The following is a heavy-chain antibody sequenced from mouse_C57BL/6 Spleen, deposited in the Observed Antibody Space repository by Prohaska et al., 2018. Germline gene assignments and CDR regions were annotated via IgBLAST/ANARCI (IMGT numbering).Heavy chain of an antibody. CDR1: GFSLTSYG. Sequence: QVQLKESGPGLVAPSQSLSITCTVSGFSLTSYGVDWVRQSPGTGLEWLGVIWGVGSTNYNSALKSRLSISKDNSKSQVFLKMNSLQTDDTAMYYCASGATFPWFAYWGQGTLVTVSA. D-gene: IGHD3-1*01. CDR2: IWGVGST. CDR3: ASGATFPWFAY. V-gene: IGHV2-6*01. J-gene: IGHJ3*01.